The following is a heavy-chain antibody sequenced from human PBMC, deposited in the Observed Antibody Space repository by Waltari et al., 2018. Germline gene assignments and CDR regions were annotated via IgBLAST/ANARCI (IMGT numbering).Heavy chain of an antibody. CDR3: TKDREIWPYYYGLDV. D-gene: IGHD3-10*01. V-gene: IGHV3-30*18. CDR2: FSLDGTTT. J-gene: IGHJ6*02. CDR1: GFTFSNYG. Sequence: QVQLVESGGGVVQPGGSLRLSCATSGFTFSNYGMHWVRQAPGKGLGWGVFFSLDGTTTDDADSVKGRFTISRDSSKNTHYLQMNSLRPEDTALYYCTKDREIWPYYYGLDVWGQGTTVTVSS.